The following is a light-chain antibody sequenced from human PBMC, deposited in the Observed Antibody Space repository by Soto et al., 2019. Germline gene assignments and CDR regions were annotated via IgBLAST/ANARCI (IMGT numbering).Light chain of an antibody. CDR3: QQFQCSLRT. J-gene: IGKJ1*01. CDR2: GAS. V-gene: IGKV3D-15*01. Sequence: EIVMTQSPATLSVSPGERATLSCRASQSVSSNLAWYQQRPRQAPRLLIYGASTRRPGIPARFSGSGSGTEFTLTISSLQSEDFAVYYCQQFQCSLRTFGQGTQVEV. CDR1: QSVSSN.